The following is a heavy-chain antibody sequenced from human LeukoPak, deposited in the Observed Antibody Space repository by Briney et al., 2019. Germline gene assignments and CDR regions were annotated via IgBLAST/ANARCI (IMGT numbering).Heavy chain of an antibody. CDR3: ARLREIPVFGVVTKSTSYFDY. V-gene: IGHV3-23*01. D-gene: IGHD3-3*01. Sequence: GGSLRLSCAASGFTFSSYGLSWVRQAPGKGLEWVSSISGSGDSSSYADSVKGRFTISRDDSKNSLYLQMNSLRAEDTAVYYCARLREIPVFGVVTKSTSYFDYWGQGTLVTVSS. CDR1: GFTFSSYG. CDR2: ISGSGDSS. J-gene: IGHJ4*02.